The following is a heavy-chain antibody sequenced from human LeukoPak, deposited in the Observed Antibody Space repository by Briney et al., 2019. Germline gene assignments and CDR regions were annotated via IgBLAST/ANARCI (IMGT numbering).Heavy chain of an antibody. Sequence: ASVKVSCKPSGYTFTGYYMNCVRQAPRQGLEWMGWINPNSGGTNNAQKFQGRVTMTRDTSISTAYMELSRLRSDDTAVYYWAREDGYKTPGTNPYAYCDYWGQGTLVTVSS. J-gene: IGHJ4*02. CDR1: GYTFTGYY. CDR2: INPNSGGT. CDR3: AREDGYKTPGTNPYAYCDY. D-gene: IGHD5-24*01. V-gene: IGHV1-2*02.